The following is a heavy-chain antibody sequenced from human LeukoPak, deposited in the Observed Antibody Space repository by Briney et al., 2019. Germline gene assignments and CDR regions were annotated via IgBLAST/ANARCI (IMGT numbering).Heavy chain of an antibody. J-gene: IGHJ6*02. CDR2: INPNSGGT. CDR1: GYTFTGYY. V-gene: IGHV1-2*04. D-gene: IGHD2-15*01. CDR3: ARDVGCSGGNCYSGFTSVYGMDV. Sequence: ASVKVSCKASGYTFTGYYMHWVRQATGQGLEWMGWINPNSGGTNYAQKFQGWVTMTRDTSISTAYMELSRLRSDDTAVYYCARDVGCSGGNCYSGFTSVYGMDVWGQGTTVTVSS.